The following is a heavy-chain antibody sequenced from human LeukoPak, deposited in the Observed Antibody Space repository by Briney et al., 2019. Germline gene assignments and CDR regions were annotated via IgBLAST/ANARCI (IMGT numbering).Heavy chain of an antibody. J-gene: IGHJ4*02. V-gene: IGHV3-7*01. CDR3: ARGGWSRFEY. CDR2: IKADESEK. CDR1: GFTFSSYW. D-gene: IGHD2-15*01. Sequence: GGSLRLSCAASGFTFSSYWMTWVRQAPGRGLEWVASIKADESEKYYEDSVKDRFTVSRDNAKNSLYLQVSSLRAEDTAIYYCARGGWSRFEYWGQETLVTVSS.